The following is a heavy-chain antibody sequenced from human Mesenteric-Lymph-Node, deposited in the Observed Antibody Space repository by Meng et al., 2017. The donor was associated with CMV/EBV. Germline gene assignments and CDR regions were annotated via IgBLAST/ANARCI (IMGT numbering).Heavy chain of an antibody. CDR2: IYNSGST. V-gene: IGHV4-61*01. CDR3: ATHHYHGPGR. J-gene: IGHJ4*02. Sequence: SETLSLTCTVSGGSVSGGSGSVSYGSYYWSWIRQPPGKGLEWIGYIYNSGSTSYNPSLKSRVTISVDTSRNQLSLKLTSVAAADTAIYYCATHHYHGPGRWGQGTLVTVSS. CDR1: GGSVSGGSGSVSYGSYY. D-gene: IGHD3-10*01.